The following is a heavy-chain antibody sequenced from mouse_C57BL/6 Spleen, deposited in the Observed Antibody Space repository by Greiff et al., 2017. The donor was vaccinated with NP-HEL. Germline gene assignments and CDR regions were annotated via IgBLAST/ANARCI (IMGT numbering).Heavy chain of an antibody. V-gene: IGHV3-6*01. Sequence: EVQVVESGPGLVKPSQSLSLTCSVTGYSITSGYYWNWIRQFPGNKLEWMGYISYDGSNNYNPSLKNRISITRDTSKNQFFLKLNSVTTEDTATYYCARVGYYGSSYWYFDVWGTGTTVTVSS. CDR2: ISYDGSN. J-gene: IGHJ1*03. CDR1: GYSITSGYY. D-gene: IGHD1-1*01. CDR3: ARVGYYGSSYWYFDV.